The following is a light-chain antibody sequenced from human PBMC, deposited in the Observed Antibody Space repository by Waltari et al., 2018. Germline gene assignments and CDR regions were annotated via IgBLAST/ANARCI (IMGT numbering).Light chain of an antibody. CDR2: EPS. CDR1: SSDLGSYNL. J-gene: IGLJ3*02. V-gene: IGLV2-23*01. Sequence: QSALTQPASVSGSPGQSIPISCTGTSSDLGSYNLVSWYQQHPGKAPKLMISEPSKLPSGVSDRFSGSTSGNTASLTISGLQAEDEADYYCCSFAGSGTNWVFGGGTKLTVL. CDR3: CSFAGSGTNWV.